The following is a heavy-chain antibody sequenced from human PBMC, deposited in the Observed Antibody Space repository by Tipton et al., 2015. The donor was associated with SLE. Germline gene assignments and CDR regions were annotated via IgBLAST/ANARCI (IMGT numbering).Heavy chain of an antibody. D-gene: IGHD2-15*01. CDR3: ARGGQDIVVVVAVSFDY. Sequence: TLSLTCAVYGGSFSGYYWSWIRQPPGKGLEWIGEINHSGSINYNPSLKSRVTISEDTSKNQFYLKLSSVAAADTAVYYCARGGQDIVVVVAVSFDYWGQGTLVTVSS. CDR2: INHSGSI. V-gene: IGHV4-34*01. J-gene: IGHJ4*02. CDR1: GGSFSGYY.